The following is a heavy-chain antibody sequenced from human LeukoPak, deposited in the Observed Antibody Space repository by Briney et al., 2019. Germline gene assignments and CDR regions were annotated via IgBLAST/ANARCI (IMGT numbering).Heavy chain of an antibody. CDR2: ISAYNGNT. CDR3: ARASGWYVDNWFDT. D-gene: IGHD6-19*01. V-gene: IGHV1-18*01. CDR1: GYTFTSYG. Sequence: ASLKGSCKASGYTFTSYGISWVRQAPVQGLECMGWISAYNGNTNYAQKLQGTVTMTTDTSPSTAYMELRSLRSDHTAVYYCARASGWYVDNWFDTWGQGPLVTVSS. J-gene: IGHJ5*02.